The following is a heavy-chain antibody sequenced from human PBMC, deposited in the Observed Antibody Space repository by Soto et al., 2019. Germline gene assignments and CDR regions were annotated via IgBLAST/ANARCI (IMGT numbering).Heavy chain of an antibody. D-gene: IGHD3-3*01. J-gene: IGHJ4*02. CDR2: ISAYNGNT. V-gene: IGHV1-18*01. Sequence: ASVKVSCKASGYTFTSYGISWVRQAPGQGLEWMGWISAYNGNTNYAQKLQGRVTMTTDTSTSTAYMELRSLRSDDTAVYYCARSRDDFWSGYYQDYWGQGTLVIVSS. CDR1: GYTFTSYG. CDR3: ARSRDDFWSGYYQDY.